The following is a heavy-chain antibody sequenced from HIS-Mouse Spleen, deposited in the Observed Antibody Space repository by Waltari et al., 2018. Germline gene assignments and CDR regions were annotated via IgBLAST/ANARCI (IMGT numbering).Heavy chain of an antibody. CDR3: AREIPYSSSWYDWYFDL. J-gene: IGHJ2*01. Sequence: QLQLQESGPGLVKPSEPLSLTCPVSGGSFSSRSYYWGWIRQPPGKGLEWIGGIYYSGSTYYNPSLKSRVTISVDTSKNQFSLKLSSVTAADTAVYYCAREIPYSSSWYDWYFDLWGRGTLVTVSS. CDR1: GGSFSSRSYY. D-gene: IGHD6-13*01. CDR2: IYYSGST. V-gene: IGHV4-39*07.